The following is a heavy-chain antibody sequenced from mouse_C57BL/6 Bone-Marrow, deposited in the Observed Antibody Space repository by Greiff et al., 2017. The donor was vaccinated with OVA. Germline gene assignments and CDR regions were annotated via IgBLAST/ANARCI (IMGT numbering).Heavy chain of an antibody. D-gene: IGHD4-1*01. CDR3: ARTNWDHYAMDY. CDR1: GYTFTDYN. J-gene: IGHJ4*01. V-gene: IGHV1-18*01. CDR2: INPNNGGT. Sequence: LQQSGPELVKPGASVKIPCKASGYTFTDYNMDWVKQSHGKSLEWIGDINPNNGGTIYNQKFKGKATLTVDKSSSTAYMELRSLTSEDTAVYYCARTNWDHYAMDYWGQGTSVTVSS.